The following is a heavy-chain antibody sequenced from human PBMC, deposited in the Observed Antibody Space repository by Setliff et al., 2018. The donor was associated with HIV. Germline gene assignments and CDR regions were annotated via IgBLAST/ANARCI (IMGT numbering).Heavy chain of an antibody. CDR1: GFTFSSYG. Sequence: PGGSLRLSCAASGFTFSSYGMHWVRQAPGKGLEWVAFIRYDGSNKYYADSVKGRFTISRDNSKNTLYLQMNSLRAEDTAVYYCAKAELSSGQYYFDYWGQGTLVTVSS. D-gene: IGHD6-19*01. CDR2: IRYDGSNK. CDR3: AKAELSSGQYYFDY. J-gene: IGHJ4*02. V-gene: IGHV3-30*02.